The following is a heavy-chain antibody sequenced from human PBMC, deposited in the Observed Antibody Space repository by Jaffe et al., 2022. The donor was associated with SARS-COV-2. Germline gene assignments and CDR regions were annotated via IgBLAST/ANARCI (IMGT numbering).Heavy chain of an antibody. V-gene: IGHV4-34*01. Sequence: QVQLQQWGAGLLKPSETLSLTCAVYGGSFSGYYWSWIRQPPGKGLEWIGEINHSGSTNYNPSLKSRVTISVDTSKNQFSLKLSSVTAADTAVYYCARARGASSSWYRYFDYWGQGTLVTVSS. J-gene: IGHJ4*02. D-gene: IGHD6-13*01. CDR1: GGSFSGYY. CDR2: INHSGST. CDR3: ARARGASSSWYRYFDY.